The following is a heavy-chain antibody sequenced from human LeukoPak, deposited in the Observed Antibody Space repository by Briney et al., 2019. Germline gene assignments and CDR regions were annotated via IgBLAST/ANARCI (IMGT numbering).Heavy chain of an antibody. CDR1: GDSINSLDL. CDR3: QSRFLEWLLDY. Sequence: PSGTLSLTCTVSGDSINSLDLWSWVRQPPGKGLEWIGSIYDTGSTFYNPSLKSRVIISVDTSKDQFSLKLSSVTAADTAVYYCQSRFLEWLLDYWGQGTLVTVSS. V-gene: IGHV4-39*01. J-gene: IGHJ4*02. CDR2: IYDTGST. D-gene: IGHD3-3*01.